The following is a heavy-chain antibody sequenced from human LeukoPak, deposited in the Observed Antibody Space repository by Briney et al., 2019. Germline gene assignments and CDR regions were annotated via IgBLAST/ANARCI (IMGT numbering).Heavy chain of an antibody. CDR2: INPNSGGT. CDR3: AREKAAAGLYFDY. Sequence: ASVKVSCKASGYTLTGYYMHWVRQAPGQGLEWMGWINPNSGGTNYAQKFQGRVTMTRDTSISTAYMELSRLRSDDTAVYYCAREKAAAGLYFDYWGQGTLVTVSS. J-gene: IGHJ4*02. V-gene: IGHV1-2*02. D-gene: IGHD6-13*01. CDR1: GYTLTGYY.